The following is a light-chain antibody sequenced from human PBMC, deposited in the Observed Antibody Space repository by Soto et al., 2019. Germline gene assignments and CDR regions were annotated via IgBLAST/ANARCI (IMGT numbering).Light chain of an antibody. CDR1: SGHSSYI. J-gene: IGLJ2*01. V-gene: IGLV4-60*03. CDR3: EPWDSNTRV. CDR2: LEGSGSN. Sequence: QSVLTQSSSASASLGSTVKLTCTLSSGHSSYIIAWHQQQPGKAPRYLMKLEGSGSNNTGSGVPDRFSGSSSGADRYLTTSNLQTEDEAEYYCEPWDSNTRVFGGGTKLTVL.